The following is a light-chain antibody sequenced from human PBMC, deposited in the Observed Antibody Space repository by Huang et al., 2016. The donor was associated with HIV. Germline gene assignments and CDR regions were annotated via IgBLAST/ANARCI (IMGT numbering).Light chain of an antibody. J-gene: IGKJ1*01. CDR1: QNIDTN. Sequence: EIVMTQSPATLSVSPGERASLLCRASQNIDTNVAWYQQKPGQAPRLLIFGASTRATGISARFTGGGSETEFTLTINSVQSEDVAMYYCHQYNDWPPWTFGQGTRVEI. CDR2: GAS. V-gene: IGKV3-15*01. CDR3: HQYNDWPPWT.